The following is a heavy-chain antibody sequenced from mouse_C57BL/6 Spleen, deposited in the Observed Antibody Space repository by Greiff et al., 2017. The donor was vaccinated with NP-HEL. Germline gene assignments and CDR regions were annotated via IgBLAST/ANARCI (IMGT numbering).Heavy chain of an antibody. J-gene: IGHJ4*01. Sequence: QVQLQQSGAELVRPRASVTLSCKASGYTFTDYEMHWVKQTPVHGLEWIGAIDPETGGTAYNQKFKGKAILTADKSSSTAYMELRSLTSEDSAVYYCTRKFLHYYAMDYWGQGTSVTVSS. CDR3: TRKFLHYYAMDY. V-gene: IGHV1-15*01. CDR1: GYTFTDYE. CDR2: IDPETGGT.